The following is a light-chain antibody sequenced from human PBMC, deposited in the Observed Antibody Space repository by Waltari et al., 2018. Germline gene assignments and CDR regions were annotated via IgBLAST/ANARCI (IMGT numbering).Light chain of an antibody. CDR1: LSDVDAYNY. CDR2: DVN. CDR3: SSFTSRRTLV. V-gene: IGLV2-14*01. J-gene: IGLJ2*01. Sequence: QSALTQPASVSGSPGQSITISCTGTLSDVDAYNYVSWYQQHPGKVPKVMIYDVNKRPSGVSNRFSGSKSGNTASLTISGLQSEDEADYYCSSFTSRRTLVFGGGTKLTVL.